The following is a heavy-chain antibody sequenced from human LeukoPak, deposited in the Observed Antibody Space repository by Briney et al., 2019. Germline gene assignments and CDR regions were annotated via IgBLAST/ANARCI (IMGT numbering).Heavy chain of an antibody. D-gene: IGHD5-18*01. Sequence: GRSLRLSCAAPGFTFSSYGMHWVRQAPGKGLEWVAVIWYDGSNKYYADSVKGRFTISRDNSKNTLYLQMNSLRAEDTAVYYCAREDVDTTIGPYYFDYWGQGTLVTVSS. CDR3: AREDVDTTIGPYYFDY. CDR1: GFTFSSYG. V-gene: IGHV3-33*01. J-gene: IGHJ4*02. CDR2: IWYDGSNK.